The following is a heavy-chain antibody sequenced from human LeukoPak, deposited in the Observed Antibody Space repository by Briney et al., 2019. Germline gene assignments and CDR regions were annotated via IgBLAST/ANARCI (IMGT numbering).Heavy chain of an antibody. J-gene: IGHJ4*02. V-gene: IGHV1-18*01. D-gene: IGHD5-18*01. CDR1: GYTFTSYG. Sequence: KPGASVKVSCKASGYTFTSYGISWVRQAPGQGLEWMGWISAYNGNTNYAQKLQGRGTMTTDTSTSTAYMELRSLRSDDTAVYYCARGEVRYSYGHRFVPFDYWGQGTLVTVSS. CDR2: ISAYNGNT. CDR3: ARGEVRYSYGHRFVPFDY.